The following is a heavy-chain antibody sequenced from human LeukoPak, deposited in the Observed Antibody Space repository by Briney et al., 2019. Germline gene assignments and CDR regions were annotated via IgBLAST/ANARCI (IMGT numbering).Heavy chain of an antibody. V-gene: IGHV1-69*13. D-gene: IGHD6-6*01. J-gene: IGHJ5*02. CDR1: GYTFTSYG. Sequence: ASVKVSCKASGYTFTSYGISWVRQAPGQGLEWMGGIIPIFGTANYAQKFQGRVTITADESTSTAYMELSSLRSEDTAVYYCARDSSSSFVRWFDPWGQGTLVTVSS. CDR2: IIPIFGTA. CDR3: ARDSSSSFVRWFDP.